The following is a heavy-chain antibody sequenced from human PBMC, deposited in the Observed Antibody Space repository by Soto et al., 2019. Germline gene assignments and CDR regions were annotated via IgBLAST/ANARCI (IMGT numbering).Heavy chain of an antibody. CDR1: GFTFSTYG. CDR3: ARDLSTVTIFGWDYGMDV. V-gene: IGHV3-21*01. Sequence: GGSLRLSCVASGFTFSTYGMNWVRQAPGRGLEWISSIHSSSNYIYYADSVRGRFTISRDNAKNSLYLKMESLRAEDTAVYYCARDLSTVTIFGWDYGMDVWGQGTKVTVSS. J-gene: IGHJ6*02. D-gene: IGHD3-3*01. CDR2: IHSSSNYI.